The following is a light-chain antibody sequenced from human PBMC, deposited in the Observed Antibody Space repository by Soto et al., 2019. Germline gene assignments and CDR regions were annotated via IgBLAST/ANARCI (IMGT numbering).Light chain of an antibody. CDR3: CSYVGNFNLV. CDR1: TSDVGRYDF. J-gene: IGLJ2*01. V-gene: IGLV2-11*01. Sequence: QSVLTQPRSVSGSPGQSVTISCTGTTSDVGRYDFVSWYQHHPGKVPEVIIYDVNKRPSGVPDRFSGSKSGNTASLTISGLQGEDEADYFCCSYVGNFNLVFGGGTKVTVL. CDR2: DVN.